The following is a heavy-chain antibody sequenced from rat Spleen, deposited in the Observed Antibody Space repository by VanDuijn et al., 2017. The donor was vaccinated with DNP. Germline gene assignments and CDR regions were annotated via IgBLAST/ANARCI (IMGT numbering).Heavy chain of an antibody. CDR3: ARLSYYGYKDY. Sequence: EVQLVESGGDLVQPGRSLKLFCAASGFTFSDYYMAWVRQAPGKGLEWIGEINKDGTTINYTPSLKDKFTISRDNAQNTLYLQMSKLGSEDTAIYYCARLSYYGYKDYWGQGVMVTVSS. V-gene: IGHV4-2*01. J-gene: IGHJ2*01. D-gene: IGHD1-9*01. CDR2: INKDGTTI. CDR1: GFTFSDYY.